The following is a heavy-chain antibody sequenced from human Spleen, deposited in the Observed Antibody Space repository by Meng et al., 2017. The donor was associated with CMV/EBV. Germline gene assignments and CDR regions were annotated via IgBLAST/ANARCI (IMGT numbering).Heavy chain of an antibody. D-gene: IGHD3-3*01. J-gene: IGHJ5*02. Sequence: RLQRREAGPGLVKPSESLSLTCTVPGGSISSSSYYWGWIRQPPGKGLELIGSIYYSGSTYYNPSLKSRVTISVDTSKNQFSLKLSSVTAADTAVYYCARLRSITIHFDPWGQGTLVTVSS. CDR3: ARLRSITIHFDP. CDR2: IYYSGST. V-gene: IGHV4-39*06. CDR1: GGSISSSSYY.